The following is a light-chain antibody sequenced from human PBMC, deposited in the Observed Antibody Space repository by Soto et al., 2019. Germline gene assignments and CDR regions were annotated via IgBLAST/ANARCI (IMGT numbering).Light chain of an antibody. CDR2: GAS. Sequence: EIVMTQSPATLSVSPGERATLSCRASQSVNINLAWYQQKPGQAPRLLIFGASSRANGIPARVSGSGSGTEFTLTISNLQTEDFAVYYCQQYNKWPRTFGQGAKVEIQ. CDR1: QSVNIN. J-gene: IGKJ1*01. V-gene: IGKV3-15*01. CDR3: QQYNKWPRT.